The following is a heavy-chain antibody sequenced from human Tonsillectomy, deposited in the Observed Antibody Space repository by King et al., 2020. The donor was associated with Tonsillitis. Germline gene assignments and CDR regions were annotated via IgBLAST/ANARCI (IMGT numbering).Heavy chain of an antibody. Sequence: VQLVESGGGLVKPGGSLRPSCVASGFTFSDYYMSWIRQAPGKGLEWVSYISGSSIYINYADSVKGRFTISRDNAKNSLYLQMNSLRAEDTAVFYCARVLAAAGRYFDYWGQGTLVAVSS. V-gene: IGHV3-11*05. J-gene: IGHJ4*02. CDR3: ARVLAAAGRYFDY. D-gene: IGHD6-13*01. CDR2: ISGSSIYI. CDR1: GFTFSDYY.